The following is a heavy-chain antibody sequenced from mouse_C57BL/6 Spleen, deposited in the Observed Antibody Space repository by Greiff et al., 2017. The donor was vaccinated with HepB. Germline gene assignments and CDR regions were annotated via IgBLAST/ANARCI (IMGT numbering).Heavy chain of an antibody. CDR1: GYAFSSSW. CDR3: ARDSRYYAMDY. Sequence: VQLQQSGPELVKPGASVKISCKASGYAFSSSWMNWVKQRPGKGLEWIGRIYPGDGDTNYNGKFKGKATLTADKSSSTAYMQLSSLTSEDSAVYLCARDSRYYAMDYWGQGTSVTVSS. V-gene: IGHV1-82*01. D-gene: IGHD3-2*01. J-gene: IGHJ4*01. CDR2: IYPGDGDT.